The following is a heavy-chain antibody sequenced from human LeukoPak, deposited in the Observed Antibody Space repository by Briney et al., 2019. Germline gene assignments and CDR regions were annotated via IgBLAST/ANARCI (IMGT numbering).Heavy chain of an antibody. D-gene: IGHD2-15*01. V-gene: IGHV3-23*01. CDR3: AKRGVVIRVIVVGFHKEAYYFDS. Sequence: QPGGSLRLSCAVSGITLSNYGMRWVRQAPGRGLEWVAGMSGSGGSTNYGDSVRGRVTISRDNPSNTLYVQMNSLSAEDMAVYFCAKRGVVIRVIVVGFHKEAYYFDSWGQGALVTVSS. CDR1: GITLSNYG. CDR2: MSGSGGST. J-gene: IGHJ4*02.